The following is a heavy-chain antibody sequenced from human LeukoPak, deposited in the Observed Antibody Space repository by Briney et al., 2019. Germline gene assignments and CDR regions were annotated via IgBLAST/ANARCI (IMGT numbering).Heavy chain of an antibody. Sequence: GGSLRLSCAASGFTFSSYSMNWVRQAPGKGLEWVSYISSASGSIYYADSVKGRFTISRDNAKNSLFLQMNSLRVEDTAVYYCAREFGYSGYDYWGQGTLVTVSS. D-gene: IGHD5-12*01. CDR1: GFTFSSYS. CDR3: AREFGYSGYDY. CDR2: ISSASGSI. V-gene: IGHV3-48*04. J-gene: IGHJ4*02.